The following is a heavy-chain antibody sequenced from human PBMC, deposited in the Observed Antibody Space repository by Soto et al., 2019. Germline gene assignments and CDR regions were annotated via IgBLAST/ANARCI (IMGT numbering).Heavy chain of an antibody. J-gene: IGHJ6*02. CDR1: GSSITNSFY. D-gene: IGHD2-15*01. V-gene: IGHV4-38-2*02. CDR3: AREERYCSGGMCSDGLDV. Sequence: SETLSLTCRVSGSSITNSFYWGWIRQSPEEGLEWIGSISHTGRTSYNPSLKSRVSISVDTSNNQFSLTLTSVTAAATAVYFCAREERYCSGGMCSDGLDVWGQGTTVTVSS. CDR2: ISHTGRT.